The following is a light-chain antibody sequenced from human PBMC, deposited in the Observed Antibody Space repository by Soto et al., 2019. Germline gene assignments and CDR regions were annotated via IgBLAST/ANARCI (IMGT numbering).Light chain of an antibody. CDR1: QSLLYSNGYSY. V-gene: IGKV2-28*01. CDR3: RQCRQNPPT. J-gene: IGKJ2*01. Sequence: DIVMTQSPLSLRVTPGVPASISCRSSQSLLYSNGYSYVDWYLQKPGQSPHLLIYLGSSRGSGVPDRFSGSGSGTDFTVKISRVGAEDVCIYYCRQCRQNPPTFGQGTKLDIK. CDR2: LGS.